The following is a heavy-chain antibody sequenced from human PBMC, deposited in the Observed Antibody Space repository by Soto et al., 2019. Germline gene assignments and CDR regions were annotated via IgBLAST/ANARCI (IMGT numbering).Heavy chain of an antibody. D-gene: IGHD6-13*01. V-gene: IGHV4-31*03. CDR3: ASGDSSSWYGGGYWFDP. CDR2: IYYSGST. Sequence: PSETLSLTCTVSGGSISSGGYYWSWIRQHPGKGLEWIGYIYYSGSTYYNPSLKSRVTISVDTSKNQFSLKLSSVTAADTAVYYCASGDSSSWYGGGYWFDPWGQGTLVTVSS. J-gene: IGHJ5*02. CDR1: GGSISSGGYY.